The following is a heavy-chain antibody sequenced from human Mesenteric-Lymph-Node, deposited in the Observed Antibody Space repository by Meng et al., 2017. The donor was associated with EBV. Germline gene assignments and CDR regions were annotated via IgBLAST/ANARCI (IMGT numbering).Heavy chain of an antibody. CDR2: ISSSSSYV. D-gene: IGHD6-13*01. Sequence: EVQLVESGGXRVKPGGSLSLSCAASGSTFSSYSINWVRQAPGKGLEWVSSISSSSSYVYYADSVKSRFTISRDNAKNSLYLQMNSLRAEYTAVYYCARSPTGYSSTWSPYWYFDPWGRGTLVTVSS. J-gene: IGHJ2*01. CDR3: ARSPTGYSSTWSPYWYFDP. V-gene: IGHV3-21*02. CDR1: GSTFSSYS.